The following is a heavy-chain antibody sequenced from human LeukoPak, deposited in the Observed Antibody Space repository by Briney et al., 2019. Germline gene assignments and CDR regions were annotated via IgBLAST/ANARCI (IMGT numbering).Heavy chain of an antibody. Sequence: GRSLRLSCAASGFTFSSYAMHWVRQAPGKGLEWVAVISYDGSNKYYADSVKGRFTISRDNSRNTLYLQMNSQRAEDTAVYYCARDHYTYYYGSGSYYFDYWGQGTLVTVSS. CDR1: GFTFSSYA. D-gene: IGHD3-10*01. CDR3: ARDHYTYYYGSGSYYFDY. CDR2: ISYDGSNK. J-gene: IGHJ4*02. V-gene: IGHV3-30*01.